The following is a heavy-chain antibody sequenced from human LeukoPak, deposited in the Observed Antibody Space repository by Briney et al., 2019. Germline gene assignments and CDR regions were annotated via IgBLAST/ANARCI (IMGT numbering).Heavy chain of an antibody. D-gene: IGHD1-26*01. CDR1: GGTFSRYA. J-gene: IGHJ4*02. CDR3: ASFGIVGATSDY. Sequence: SVKVSCKASGGTFSRYAISWVRQAPGQGLEWMGRIIPILGIANYAQKFQGRVTITADKSTSTAYMELSSLRSEDTAVYYCASFGIVGATSDYWGQGTLVTVSS. V-gene: IGHV1-69*04. CDR2: IIPILGIA.